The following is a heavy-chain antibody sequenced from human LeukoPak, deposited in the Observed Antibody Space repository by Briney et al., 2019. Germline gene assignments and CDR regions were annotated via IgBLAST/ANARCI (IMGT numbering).Heavy chain of an antibody. CDR2: ISGSGGST. V-gene: IGHV3-23*01. J-gene: IGHJ4*02. Sequence: TGGSLRLSCAASGFTFSSYAMSWVRQAPGKGLEWVSAISGSGGSTYYADSVKGRFTISRDNSKNTLYLQMNSLRAEDTAVYYCARVRGRSSTSCFSDWGQGTLVTVSS. D-gene: IGHD2-2*01. CDR3: ARVRGRSSTSCFSD. CDR1: GFTFSSYA.